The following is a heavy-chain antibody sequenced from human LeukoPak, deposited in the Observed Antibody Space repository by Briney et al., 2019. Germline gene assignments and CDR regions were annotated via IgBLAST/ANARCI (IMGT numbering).Heavy chain of an antibody. D-gene: IGHD2-15*01. V-gene: IGHV1-2*02. Sequence: ASVTVSCKSSGYTFTGYYMHWVRQAPGQGLEWMGWINPNSGGTNYAQKFQGRVTMTRDTSIGTAYMELSRLRSDDTAVYYCARGYCSGGSCYYYFDYWGQGTLVTVSS. CDR2: INPNSGGT. J-gene: IGHJ4*02. CDR3: ARGYCSGGSCYYYFDY. CDR1: GYTFTGYY.